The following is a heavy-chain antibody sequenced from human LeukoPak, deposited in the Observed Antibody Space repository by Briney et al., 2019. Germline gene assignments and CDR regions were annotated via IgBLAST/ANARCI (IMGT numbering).Heavy chain of an antibody. D-gene: IGHD3-22*01. J-gene: IGHJ3*02. V-gene: IGHV4-59*01. CDR2: IYYSGST. CDR3: AREARGVVITIGAFDI. CDR1: GGSISSYY. Sequence: SETQSLTCTASGGSISSYYWSWIRQPPGKGLEWIGYIYYSGSTNYNPSLKSRVTISVDTSKNQFSLKLSSVTAADTAVYYCAREARGVVITIGAFDIWGQGTMVTVSS.